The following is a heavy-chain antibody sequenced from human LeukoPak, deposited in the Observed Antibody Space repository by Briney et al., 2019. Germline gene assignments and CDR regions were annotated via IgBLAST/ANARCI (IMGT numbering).Heavy chain of an antibody. CDR3: AKDAVAACSNGVCYTFYYYHMDV. CDR2: IGYDGSNT. Sequence: GGSLRLSCAASGFTFSSYGMHWVRQAPGKGLEWVAFIGYDGSNTFYADSVKGRFTISRDNSKNTLYLQMNSLRAEDTSVYYRAKDAVAACSNGVCYTFYYYHMDVWGKGTTVTVSS. CDR1: GFTFSSYG. J-gene: IGHJ6*03. V-gene: IGHV3-30*02. D-gene: IGHD2-8*01.